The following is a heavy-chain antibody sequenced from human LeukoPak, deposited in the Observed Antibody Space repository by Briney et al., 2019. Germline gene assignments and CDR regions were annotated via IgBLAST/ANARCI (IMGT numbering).Heavy chain of an antibody. J-gene: IGHJ4*02. CDR1: GYSFTSYW. Sequence: GESLKISCKGSGYSFTSYWIGWVRQMPGKGLEWMGIIYPGDSDTRSSPSFQGQVTISADKSISTAYLQWSSLKASDTAMYYCASFGSIAAAGSSTYFDYWGQGTLVTVSS. V-gene: IGHV5-51*01. CDR3: ASFGSIAAAGSSTYFDY. D-gene: IGHD6-13*01. CDR2: IYPGDSDT.